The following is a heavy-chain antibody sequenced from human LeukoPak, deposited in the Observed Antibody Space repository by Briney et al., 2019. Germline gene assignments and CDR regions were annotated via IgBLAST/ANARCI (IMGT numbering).Heavy chain of an antibody. D-gene: IGHD5-12*01. J-gene: IGHJ4*02. Sequence: GGSLRLSCAASGFTFSSYGMHWVRQAPGKGLEWVAVIWYDGSNEYYADSVKGRFTISRDNSKNTLYLQMNSLRAEDTAVYYCARDADSGYELDYWGQGTLVTVSS. V-gene: IGHV3-33*01. CDR2: IWYDGSNE. CDR1: GFTFSSYG. CDR3: ARDADSGYELDY.